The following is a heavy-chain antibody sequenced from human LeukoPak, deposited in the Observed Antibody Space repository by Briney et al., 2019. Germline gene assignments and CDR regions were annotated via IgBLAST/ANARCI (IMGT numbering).Heavy chain of an antibody. D-gene: IGHD1-1*01. V-gene: IGHV3-48*01. CDR1: KFNFSTYS. CDR3: GRETHYFKRKIFYNPSPN. Sequence: PGGSLRLSCAASKFNFSTYSMNWIRQAPGRGLEWVSYISSSSTTIYYADSVKGRFTISRDNAKNSLYLQMNSLRAEDAAVYYCGRETHYFKRKIFYNPSPNGGQGTLLTVS. CDR2: ISSSSTTI. J-gene: IGHJ1*01.